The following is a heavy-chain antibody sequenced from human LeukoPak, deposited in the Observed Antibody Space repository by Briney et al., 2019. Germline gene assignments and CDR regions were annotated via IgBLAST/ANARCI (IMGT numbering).Heavy chain of an antibody. J-gene: IGHJ4*02. D-gene: IGHD3-9*01. CDR2: IYTSGST. CDR1: GGSFSGYY. V-gene: IGHV4-4*07. CDR3: ARDNGEVYYDILTGYSSDEYYFDY. Sequence: SETLSLTCAVYGGSFSGYYWSWIRQPAGKGLEWIGRIYTSGSTNYNPSLKSRVTMSVDTSKNQFSLKLSSVTAADTAVYYCARDNGEVYYDILTGYSSDEYYFDYWGQGTLVTVSS.